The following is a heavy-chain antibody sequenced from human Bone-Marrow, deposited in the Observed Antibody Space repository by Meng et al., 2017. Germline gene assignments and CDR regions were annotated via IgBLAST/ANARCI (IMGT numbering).Heavy chain of an antibody. CDR2: IYHSGST. D-gene: IGHD6-19*01. V-gene: IGHV4-4*02. CDR3: ARARGIAVAEPWDY. J-gene: IGHJ4*02. Sequence: QGQLQESGPGLLKPSGTLSLTCAGSGGSISSSNWWSWVRQPPGKGLEWIGEIYHSGSTNYNPSLKSRVTISVDKSKNQFSLKLSSVTAADTAVYYCARARGIAVAEPWDYWGQGTLVTVSS. CDR1: GGSISSSNW.